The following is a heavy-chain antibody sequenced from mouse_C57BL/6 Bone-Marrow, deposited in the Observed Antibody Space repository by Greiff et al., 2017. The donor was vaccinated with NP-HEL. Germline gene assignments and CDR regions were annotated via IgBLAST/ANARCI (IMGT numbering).Heavy chain of an antibody. J-gene: IGHJ4*01. D-gene: IGHD1-1*01. CDR3: ARRGYGPPMDY. CDR1: GFTFSSYA. CDR2: ISDGGSYT. Sequence: EVKLVESGGGLVKPGGSLKLSCAASGFTFSSYAMSWVRQTPEKRLEWVATISDGGSYTYYPDNVKGRFTISRDNAKNNLYLQMSHLKSEDTAMYYCARRGYGPPMDYWGQGTSVTVSS. V-gene: IGHV5-4*03.